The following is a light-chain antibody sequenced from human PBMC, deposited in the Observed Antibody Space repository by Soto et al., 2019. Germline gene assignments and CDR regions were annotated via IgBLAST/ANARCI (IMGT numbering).Light chain of an antibody. CDR2: EVS. CDR3: SSYTSSSTLV. J-gene: IGLJ1*01. Sequence: QSALTQPASVSGSPGQSITISCTGTSSDVGGYNYVSWYQQHPGKAPKLMIYEVSNRPSGVSNLFSGSKSGNTASLTISGLQDEDEADYYCSSYTSSSTLVFGTGTKLTVL. CDR1: SSDVGGYNY. V-gene: IGLV2-14*01.